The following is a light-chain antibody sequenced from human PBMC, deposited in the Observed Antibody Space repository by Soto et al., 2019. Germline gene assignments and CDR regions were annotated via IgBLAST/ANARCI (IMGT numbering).Light chain of an antibody. CDR3: QQSGT. V-gene: IGKV3-20*01. CDR1: QTVSSSY. Sequence: EIVLTQSPGTLSLSPGERATLSCRASQTVSSSYLAWYQHKPGQAPRLLIYAASKRALGIPDKFSGSGSRTDFTLTISRLEPEDFAVYYCQQSGTFGQGTKVEI. J-gene: IGKJ1*01. CDR2: AAS.